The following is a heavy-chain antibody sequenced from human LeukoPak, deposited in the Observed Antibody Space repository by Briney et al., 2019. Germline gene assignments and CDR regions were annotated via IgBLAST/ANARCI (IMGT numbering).Heavy chain of an antibody. V-gene: IGHV4-59*08. Sequence: SETLPLTCTASGGSTSSYYWSWIRQPPGKGLEWIGYISYSENTNYNPSLKSRVNISVDSSKNQFSLKLSSVTAADTAVYYCAGTSKYMAVWGKGTTVTVSS. CDR1: GGSTSSYY. CDR3: AGTSKYMAV. CDR2: ISYSENT. J-gene: IGHJ6*03.